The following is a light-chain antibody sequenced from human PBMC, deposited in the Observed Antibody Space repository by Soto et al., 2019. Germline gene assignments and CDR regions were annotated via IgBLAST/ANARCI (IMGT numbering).Light chain of an antibody. CDR3: MQGTHWPWT. V-gene: IGKV2-30*02. J-gene: IGKJ1*01. Sequence: DVVMTQSPLSLPVTLGQPASISCRSSQSLIHSDGSTYLNWFQQRPGQSPRRLIYEVSDRDSGVPDRFSGSGSGTDFTLKISRVEAEDVGVYYCMQGTHWPWTFCQGTEVEVK. CDR1: QSLIHSDGSTY. CDR2: EVS.